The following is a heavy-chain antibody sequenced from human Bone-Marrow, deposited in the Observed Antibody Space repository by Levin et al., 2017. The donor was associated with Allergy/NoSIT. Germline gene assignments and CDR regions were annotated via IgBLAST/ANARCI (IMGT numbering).Heavy chain of an antibody. J-gene: IGHJ5*02. CDR2: ISGSGGTT. Sequence: GESLKISCAASGFTFSSYAMTWVRQAPGKGLEWVSAISGSGGTTYHADSVKGRFTISRDNSKNTLYLQMNSLRAEDTAVYYCVKTRELGVGDWFDPWGQGTLVTVSS. D-gene: IGHD3-10*01. CDR3: VKTRELGVGDWFDP. V-gene: IGHV3-23*01. CDR1: GFTFSSYA.